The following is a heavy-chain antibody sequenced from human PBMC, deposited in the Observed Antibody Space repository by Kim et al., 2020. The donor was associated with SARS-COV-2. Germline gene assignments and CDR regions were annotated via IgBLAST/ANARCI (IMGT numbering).Heavy chain of an antibody. J-gene: IGHJ4*02. V-gene: IGHV3-7*03. Sequence: GGSLRLSCVASGFTFSRYWMSWVRQTPGKGLEWVANINEYGSEKYYVDSVKGRFTISRDNAKNSLYLQMDILRAEDTALYYCTRDGRALRDYWGQGTLV. CDR3: TRDGRALRDY. CDR2: INEYGSEK. CDR1: GFTFSRYW. D-gene: IGHD4-17*01.